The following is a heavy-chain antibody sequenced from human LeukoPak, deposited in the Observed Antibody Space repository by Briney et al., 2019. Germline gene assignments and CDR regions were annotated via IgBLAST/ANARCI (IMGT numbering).Heavy chain of an antibody. D-gene: IGHD1-14*01. Sequence: GGSLRLSCAASGFIFSNYAMTWVRQAPGKGLEWVSTVSGSDGATYYADSVKGRFTIFRDDSKNTLYLQMNGLRAEDTAVYYCVRGSQPNQNNWFDPWGQGTLVTVSS. CDR2: VSGSDGAT. CDR1: GFIFSNYA. J-gene: IGHJ5*02. V-gene: IGHV3-23*01. CDR3: VRGSQPNQNNWFDP.